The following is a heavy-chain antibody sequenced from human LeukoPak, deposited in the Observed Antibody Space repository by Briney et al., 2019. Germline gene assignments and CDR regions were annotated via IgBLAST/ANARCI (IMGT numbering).Heavy chain of an antibody. D-gene: IGHD3-3*01. Sequence: GGSLRLSCAASGFTFSSYAMHWVRQAPGKGLEWVAVISYDGSNKYYADSVKGRFTISRDNSKNTLYLQMNSLRAEDTAVYYCARHPNYDFWSVIRDYYYMDVWGKGTTVTVSS. V-gene: IGHV3-30-3*01. CDR1: GFTFSSYA. J-gene: IGHJ6*03. CDR3: ARHPNYDFWSVIRDYYYMDV. CDR2: ISYDGSNK.